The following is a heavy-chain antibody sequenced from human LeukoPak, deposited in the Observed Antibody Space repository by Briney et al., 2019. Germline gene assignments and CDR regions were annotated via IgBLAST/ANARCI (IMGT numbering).Heavy chain of an antibody. CDR1: GFTLSSYS. D-gene: IGHD6-19*01. Sequence: GGSLRLSCAASGFTLSSYSMHWVRQAPGKGLEWVAVISYDGSNKYYAGSVKGRFTISRDNSKNTLYLQMNSLRAEDTAVYNCARDSGWHSDYWGQGTLVTVSS. CDR2: ISYDGSNK. V-gene: IGHV3-30-3*01. J-gene: IGHJ4*02. CDR3: ARDSGWHSDY.